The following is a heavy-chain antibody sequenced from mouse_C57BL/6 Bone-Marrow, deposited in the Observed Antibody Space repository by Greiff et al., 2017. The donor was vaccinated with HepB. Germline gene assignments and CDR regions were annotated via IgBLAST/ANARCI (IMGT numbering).Heavy chain of an antibody. CDR3: AGWPLYGNYGWFAY. CDR2: INPYNGGT. J-gene: IGHJ3*01. Sequence: VQLQQSGPVLVKPGASVKMSCKASGYTFTDYYMNWVKQSHGKSLEWIGVINPYNGGTSYNQKFKGKATLTVDKSSSTAYMELNSLTSEDSAVYYCAGWPLYGNYGWFAYWGQGTLVTVSA. CDR1: GYTFTDYY. D-gene: IGHD2-1*01. V-gene: IGHV1-19*01.